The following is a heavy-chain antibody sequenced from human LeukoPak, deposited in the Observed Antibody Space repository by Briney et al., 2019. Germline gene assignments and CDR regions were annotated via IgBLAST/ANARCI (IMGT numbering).Heavy chain of an antibody. J-gene: IGHJ4*02. CDR3: ARGGPYYDILTGIDY. CDR2: INPSGGST. D-gene: IGHD3-9*01. V-gene: IGHV1-46*01. Sequence: GASVTVSCKASGYTFTSYYMHWVRQAPGQGLEWMGIINPSGGSTSYAQKFQGRVTMTRDTSTSTVYMELSSLRSEDTAVYYCARGGPYYDILTGIDYWGQGTLVTVSS. CDR1: GYTFTSYY.